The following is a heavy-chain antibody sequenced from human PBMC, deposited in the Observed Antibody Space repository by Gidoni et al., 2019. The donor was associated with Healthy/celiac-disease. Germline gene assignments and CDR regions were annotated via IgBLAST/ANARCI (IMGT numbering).Heavy chain of an antibody. Sequence: QVQLQESGPGLVKPSETLSLTCTVSGGSISSYYWSWIRQPPGKGLGWIGYIYYSGSTNYNPSLKSRVTISVDTSKNQFSLKLSSVTAADTAVYYCATGLGSSMSVAEYYYYGMDVWGQGTTVTVSS. CDR1: GGSISSYY. V-gene: IGHV4-59*01. D-gene: IGHD6-6*01. CDR2: IYYSGST. J-gene: IGHJ6*02. CDR3: ATGLGSSMSVAEYYYYGMDV.